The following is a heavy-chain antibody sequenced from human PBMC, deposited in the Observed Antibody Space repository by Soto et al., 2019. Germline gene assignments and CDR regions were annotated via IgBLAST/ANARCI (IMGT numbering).Heavy chain of an antibody. V-gene: IGHV1-69*06. Sequence: GASVKVSCKASGGTFSSYTISWVLQAPGQGLEWMGGIIPIFGTANYAQKFQGRVTITADKSTSTAYMELSSLRSEDTAVYYFGREPHRVTYYDFWSGYYKYAFDIWGQGTMVT. J-gene: IGHJ3*02. D-gene: IGHD3-3*01. CDR1: GGTFSSYT. CDR2: IIPIFGTA. CDR3: GREPHRVTYYDFWSGYYKYAFDI.